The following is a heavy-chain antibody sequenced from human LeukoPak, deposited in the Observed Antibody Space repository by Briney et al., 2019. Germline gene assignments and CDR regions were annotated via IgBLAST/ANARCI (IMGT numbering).Heavy chain of an antibody. CDR1: GYSISSGYY. CDR2: IYRSGST. CDR3: ARGVDLAKVGY. V-gene: IGHV4-38-2*01. Sequence: PSETLSLTCAVSGYSISSGYYWGWIRQPPGKGLEWVGSIYRSGSTYYNPSLKSRVTISVDTSKNQFSLKLSSVTAADTAVYYCARGVDLAKVGYWSQGTLVTVSS. J-gene: IGHJ4*02. D-gene: IGHD3-3*01.